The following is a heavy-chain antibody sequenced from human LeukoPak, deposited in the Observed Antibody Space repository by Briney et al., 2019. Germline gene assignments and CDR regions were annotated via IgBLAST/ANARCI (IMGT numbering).Heavy chain of an antibody. J-gene: IGHJ4*02. Sequence: SETLSLTCTVSGGSISSYYWSWIRQPPGKGLEWIGYIFSSGSTNYNPSLKSRVTISVDTSKNQFSLKLGSVTAADTAVYYCARAELWLRIWGQGTLVTVSS. CDR1: GGSISSYY. CDR3: ARAELWLRI. V-gene: IGHV4-4*09. CDR2: IFSSGST. D-gene: IGHD5-12*01.